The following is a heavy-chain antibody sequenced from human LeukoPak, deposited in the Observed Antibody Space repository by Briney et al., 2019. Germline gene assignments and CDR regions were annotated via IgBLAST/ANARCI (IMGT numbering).Heavy chain of an antibody. Sequence: SETLSLTCTVSGGSISSSSYYWGWIRQPPGKGLEWIGSIYYSGSTYYNPSLKSRVTISVDTSKNQFSLKLSSVTAADTAVYYCARTKDSNDFWSGVMKYYFDYWGQGTLVTVSS. V-gene: IGHV4-39*01. D-gene: IGHD3-3*01. CDR3: ARTKDSNDFWSGVMKYYFDY. CDR2: IYYSGST. J-gene: IGHJ4*02. CDR1: GGSISSSSYY.